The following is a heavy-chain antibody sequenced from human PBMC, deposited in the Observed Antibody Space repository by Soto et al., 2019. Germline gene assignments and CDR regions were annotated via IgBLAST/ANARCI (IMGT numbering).Heavy chain of an antibody. CDR2: IYYSGST. CDR1: GGSISSYY. D-gene: IGHD7-27*01. Sequence: SETLSLTCTVSGGSISSYYWSWIRQPPGKGLEWIGYIYYSGSTNYNPSLKSRVTISVDTSKNQFSLKLSSVTAADTAVYYCARRWGRTFGYWGQGTLVNVFS. V-gene: IGHV4-59*08. J-gene: IGHJ4*02. CDR3: ARRWGRTFGY.